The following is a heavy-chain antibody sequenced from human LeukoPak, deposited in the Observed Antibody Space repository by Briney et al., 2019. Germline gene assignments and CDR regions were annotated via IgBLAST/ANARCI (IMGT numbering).Heavy chain of an antibody. Sequence: PSGTLSLTCAVSGGSISSSNWWSWVRQPPGKGLEWIGEIYHSGSTNYNPSLKSRVTISVDKSKNQFSLKLSSVTAADTAVYYCARPGLWAVAGSGGRAFDIWGQGTMVTVSS. CDR2: IYHSGST. J-gene: IGHJ3*02. CDR3: ARPGLWAVAGSGGRAFDI. CDR1: GGSISSSNW. D-gene: IGHD6-19*01. V-gene: IGHV4-4*02.